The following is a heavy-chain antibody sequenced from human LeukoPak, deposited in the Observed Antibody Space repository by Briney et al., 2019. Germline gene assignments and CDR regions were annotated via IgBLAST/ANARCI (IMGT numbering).Heavy chain of an antibody. V-gene: IGHV4-30-4*08. J-gene: IGHJ3*02. CDR3: ARTLTAYNDAFDI. D-gene: IGHD1-14*01. CDR1: GGSISSGDYY. CDR2: IYYSGST. Sequence: SETLSLTCTVSGGSISSGDYYWSWIRQPPGTGLEWIGYIYYSGSTYYNPSLKSRVTISVDTSKNQFSLKLSSVTAADTAVYYCARTLTAYNDAFDIWGQGTMVTVPS.